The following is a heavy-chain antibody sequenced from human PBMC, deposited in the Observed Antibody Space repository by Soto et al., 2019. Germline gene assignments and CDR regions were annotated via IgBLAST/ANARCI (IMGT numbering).Heavy chain of an antibody. D-gene: IGHD3-3*01. Sequence: ASVNVSCKVSGYTLTELSMHWVRQAPGKGLEWMGGFDPEDGEAIYAQKFQGRVTMTEETSTDTAYMELSSLRSEDTFVYYCATVSGLLFRWFDPWGQGTLVTVSS. CDR1: GYTLTELS. V-gene: IGHV1-24*01. J-gene: IGHJ5*02. CDR3: ATVSGLLFRWFDP. CDR2: FDPEDGEA.